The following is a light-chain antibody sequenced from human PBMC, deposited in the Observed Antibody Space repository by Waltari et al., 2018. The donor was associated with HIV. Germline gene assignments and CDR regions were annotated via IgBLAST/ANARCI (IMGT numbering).Light chain of an antibody. V-gene: IGKV3-20*01. CDR1: QSVSSSQ. CDR2: GAS. Sequence: IAMTQSLGTQSLSPGETATLSCRASQSVSSSQLAWYQRKPGQAPRLLMCGASSRATATPDRFSGSGSGTDFTLTISRLEPEDFAVYYCQQYGGSPYTFGQGTKVEIK. CDR3: QQYGGSPYT. J-gene: IGKJ2*01.